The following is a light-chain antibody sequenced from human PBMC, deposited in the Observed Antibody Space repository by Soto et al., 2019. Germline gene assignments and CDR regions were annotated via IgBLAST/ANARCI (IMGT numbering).Light chain of an antibody. CDR2: AAS. V-gene: IGKV3-20*01. Sequence: EIELTQSPCTLSVSPGERATISCRASQSVSSRFLAWYQQKPGQAPKLLIYAASSMATGVPDRFSGSGSGTDFTLTISSLQPDDFAAYYCQQYNSYSWTFCQGTKV. CDR3: QQYNSYSWT. J-gene: IGKJ1*01. CDR1: QSVSSRF.